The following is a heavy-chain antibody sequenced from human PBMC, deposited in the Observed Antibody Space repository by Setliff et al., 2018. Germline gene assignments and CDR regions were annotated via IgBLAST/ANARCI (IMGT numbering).Heavy chain of an antibody. CDR2: ISSGSSP. D-gene: IGHD3-3*01. V-gene: IGHV3-23*01. CDR3: AKGGGDGFWSGYYLDY. J-gene: IGHJ4*02. Sequence: GSLRLSCAASGFTFSNAWMSWVRQAPGKGLEWVSGISSGSSPYYADSVQGRFTISRDNSKNTLSLHMNSLRADDTAVYFCAKGGGDGFWSGYYLDYWGQGTVVTVSS. CDR1: GFTFSNAW.